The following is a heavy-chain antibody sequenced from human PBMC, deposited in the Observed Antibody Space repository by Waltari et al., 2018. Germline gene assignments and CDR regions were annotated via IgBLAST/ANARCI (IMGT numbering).Heavy chain of an antibody. V-gene: IGHV4-59*11. CDR3: ARFVEGYCSGGSCYYFDY. D-gene: IGHD2-15*01. J-gene: IGHJ4*02. CDR2: IYYSGST. CDR1: GGSISSHY. Sequence: QVQLQESGPGLVKPSETLSLTCTVSGGSISSHYWSWIRQPPGKGLEWIGYIYYSGSTNYNPSLKSRVTISVDTSKNQFSLKLSSVTAADTAVYYCARFVEGYCSGGSCYYFDYWGQGTLVTVSS.